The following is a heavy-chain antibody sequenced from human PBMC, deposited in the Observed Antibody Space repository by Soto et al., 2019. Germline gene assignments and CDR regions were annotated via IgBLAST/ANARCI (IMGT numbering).Heavy chain of an antibody. D-gene: IGHD6-13*01. CDR2: IYYSGSS. CDR3: ARHKSSRYDY. V-gene: IGHV4-59*08. Sequence: SETLSLTCTVAGGSISSYYWNWIRQPPGKGLEWIGYIYYSGSSNYNPSLKSRVTISVDTSKNQFSLILSSVTAADTAVYYCARHKSSRYDYWGQGTLVTVSS. J-gene: IGHJ4*02. CDR1: GGSISSYY.